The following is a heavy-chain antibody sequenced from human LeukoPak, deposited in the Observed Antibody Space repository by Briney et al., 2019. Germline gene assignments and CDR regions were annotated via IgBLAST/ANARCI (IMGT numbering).Heavy chain of an antibody. D-gene: IGHD6-19*01. J-gene: IGHJ4*02. CDR1: GFTFSSYA. V-gene: IGHV3-48*04. CDR3: ARADSSGWYGNDY. Sequence: GGSLRLSCAASGFTFSSYAMSWVRQAPGKGLEWVSYISSSGSTIYYTDSVKGRFTVSRDDTKSSLYLQMNSLRAEDTAVYYCARADSSGWYGNDYWGQGTLVTVSS. CDR2: ISSSGSTI.